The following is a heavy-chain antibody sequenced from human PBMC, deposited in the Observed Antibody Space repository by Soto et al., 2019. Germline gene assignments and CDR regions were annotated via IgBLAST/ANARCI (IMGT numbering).Heavy chain of an antibody. Sequence: QVQLQESGPGLVKPSQTLSLTCAVSGGSVTSGDYYGTGLRQLPEKGLEWIGHIHYRGSDYYNPSLKSRVAISTAMSKSLVSLKLNSVTAADTDGYYCVRRLNYDSISFPGSYYYYAMDVWGKGTTVIVSS. J-gene: IGHJ6*04. V-gene: IGHV4-31*11. CDR2: IHYRGSD. CDR3: VRRLNYDSISFPGSYYYYAMDV. CDR1: GGSVTSGDYY. D-gene: IGHD3-22*01.